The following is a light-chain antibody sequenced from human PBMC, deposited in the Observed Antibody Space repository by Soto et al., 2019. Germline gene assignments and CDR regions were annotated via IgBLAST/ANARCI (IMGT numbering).Light chain of an antibody. CDR2: DGS. Sequence: DIQMTQSPSSLSASVGDRVTITCQASQDISNYLNWYQQKPGEAPKLLISDGSNLETGVPSRFSGSGSGTHFTFTISSLQPEDCATYHCQQYEKVGLTFGGGTKVEIK. CDR3: QQYEKVGLT. J-gene: IGKJ4*01. CDR1: QDISNY. V-gene: IGKV1-33*01.